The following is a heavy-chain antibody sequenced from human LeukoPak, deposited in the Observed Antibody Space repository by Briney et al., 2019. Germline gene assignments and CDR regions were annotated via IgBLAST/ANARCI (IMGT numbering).Heavy chain of an antibody. CDR2: IIPIFGTA. CDR1: GGTFSSYA. V-gene: IGHV1-69*13. CDR3: ARDRNYYDSSGPDAFDI. Sequence: ASVKVSCKASGGTFSSYAISWVRQAPGQGLERMGGIIPIFGTANYAQKFQGRVTITADESTSTAYMELSSLRSEDTAVYYCARDRNYYDSSGPDAFDIWGQGTMVTVSS. D-gene: IGHD3-22*01. J-gene: IGHJ3*02.